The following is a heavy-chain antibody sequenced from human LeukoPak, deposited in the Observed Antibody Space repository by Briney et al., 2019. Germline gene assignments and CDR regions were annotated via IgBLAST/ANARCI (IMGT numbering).Heavy chain of an antibody. D-gene: IGHD1-26*01. J-gene: IGHJ4*02. V-gene: IGHV1-2*02. CDR3: ARGGGSWDY. Sequence: ASMKVSCKASGYNFTGYYLHWVRRAPGQGLEWMGWINPNSGTTDYAQKFQGRVTLTRDTSSTTAYMEMTGLTSDDTAVYYCARGGGSWDYWGQGTLVTVSS. CDR2: INPNSGTT. CDR1: GYNFTGYY.